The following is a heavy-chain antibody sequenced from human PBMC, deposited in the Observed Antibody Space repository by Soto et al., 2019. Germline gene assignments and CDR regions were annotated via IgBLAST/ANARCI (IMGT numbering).Heavy chain of an antibody. D-gene: IGHD6-25*01. CDR3: ARVFSSGSGWMYYFDF. V-gene: IGHV4-4*02. CDR1: SDSIAGENW. J-gene: IGHJ4*02. Sequence: QVQLQESGPGLVKPSETLSLTCTVSSDSIAGENWWSWVRQPPGMGLEWIGEIFHTGGTNYNPSLKGRVTMEVDKSKNQLSLKLSSATAADTAVYYCARVFSSGSGWMYYFDFWGQGTLVSVSS. CDR2: IFHTGGT.